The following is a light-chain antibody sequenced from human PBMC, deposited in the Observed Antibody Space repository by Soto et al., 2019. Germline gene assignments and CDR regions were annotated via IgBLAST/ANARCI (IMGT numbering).Light chain of an antibody. V-gene: IGLV2-23*02. CDR2: EVR. Sequence: QSVLTQPASVSGSPGQSITISCSGTNSDIGNYNLVSWYQQHPGKAPKLLIFEVRRLPSGVSSRFSGSKSGNTASLTISGLQAEEDAEYCCSSHAGTDVLVVFGGGTQVTVL. CDR3: SSHAGTDVLVV. CDR1: NSDIGNYNL. J-gene: IGLJ2*01.